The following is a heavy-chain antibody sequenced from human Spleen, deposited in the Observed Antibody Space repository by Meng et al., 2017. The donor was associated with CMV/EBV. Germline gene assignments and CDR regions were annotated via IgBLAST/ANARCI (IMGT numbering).Heavy chain of an antibody. CDR1: GGSSSGYY. Sequence: SETLSLTCAVYGGSSSGYYWSWIRQPPGKGLEWIGEINHSGSTNYNPSLKSRVTISVDTSKNQFSLKLSSVTAADTAVYYCARGVNYGGNSGRDLAFSFDYWGQGTLVTVSS. CDR2: INHSGST. CDR3: ARGVNYGGNSGRDLAFSFDY. V-gene: IGHV4-34*01. J-gene: IGHJ4*02. D-gene: IGHD4-23*01.